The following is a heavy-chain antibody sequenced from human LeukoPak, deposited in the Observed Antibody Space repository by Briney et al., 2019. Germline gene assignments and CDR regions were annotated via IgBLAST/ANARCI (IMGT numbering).Heavy chain of an antibody. V-gene: IGHV3-30*18. J-gene: IGHJ4*02. CDR3: AKDKNYVWGSYRSPPHDY. Sequence: GGSLRLSCAASGFTFSSYGMHWVRQAPGKGLEWVAVISYDGSNKYYADSVKGRFTISRDNSKNTLYLQMNSLRAEDTAVYYCAKDKNYVWGSYRSPPHDYWGQGTLVTVSS. CDR1: GFTFSSYG. CDR2: ISYDGSNK. D-gene: IGHD3-16*02.